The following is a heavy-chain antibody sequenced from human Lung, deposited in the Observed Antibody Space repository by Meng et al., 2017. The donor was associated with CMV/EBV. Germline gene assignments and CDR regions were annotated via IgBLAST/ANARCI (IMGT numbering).Heavy chain of an antibody. CDR1: GASLSAYNSY. CDR3: AREGSTDSEGDFDL. CDR2: ISYEEST. J-gene: IGHJ2*01. V-gene: IGHV4-39*07. D-gene: IGHD2-2*01. Sequence: SXTXSLXCSVSGASLSAYNSYWGWIRPSPGKGLEWIGSISYEESTFYYPTLKRRSTISMDASNNQFSLRLTAVTAADTAVYYCAREGSTDSEGDFDLLGRGXLVTVSS.